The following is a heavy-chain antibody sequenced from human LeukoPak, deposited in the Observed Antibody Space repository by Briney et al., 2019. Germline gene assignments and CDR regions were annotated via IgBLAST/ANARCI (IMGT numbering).Heavy chain of an antibody. D-gene: IGHD3-10*02. CDR2: ISLNGGAT. CDR3: VRSITMFQY. CDR1: AFIFDEYG. Sequence: GGSLRLSCAASAFIFDEYGMSWVRQAPGKGLEWVAGISLNGGATGYADSVKGRFTISRDNAKNSLYLQMNSLRAEDTALYYCVRSITMFQYWGQGTLVTVSS. V-gene: IGHV3-20*04. J-gene: IGHJ1*01.